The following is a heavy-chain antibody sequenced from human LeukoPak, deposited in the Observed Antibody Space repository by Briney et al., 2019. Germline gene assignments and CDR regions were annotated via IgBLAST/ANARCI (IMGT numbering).Heavy chain of an antibody. CDR1: GYTFTGYY. D-gene: IGHD2-15*01. CDR2: INPNSGGT. V-gene: IGHV1-2*02. CDR3: ARNGGYCSGGSCYVIRFDP. J-gene: IGHJ5*02. Sequence: GAPVKVSCKASGYTFTGYYMHWVRQAAGQGLEWIGWINPNSGGTNYAQKFQGRVTMTRDTSISTAYMELSRLRSDDTAVYYCARNGGYCSGGSCYVIRFDPWAREPWSPSPQ.